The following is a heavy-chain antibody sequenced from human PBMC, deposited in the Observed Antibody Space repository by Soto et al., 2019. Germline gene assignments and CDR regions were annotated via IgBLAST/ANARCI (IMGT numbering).Heavy chain of an antibody. CDR1: GFSLTTYGGG. V-gene: IGHV2-5*02. CDR3: AHRLTLNSDWNYGRFDY. Sequence: HITLKESGPTLVKPTQTLTLTCSFSGFSLTTYGGGVGWVRHPPGKALGWLALIYWGDGKRYSPSLNSRLTITKATSKNHVVLTLTNMDPVDTATYYCAHRLTLNSDWNYGRFDYWGQGTLVTVSS. D-gene: IGHD1-7*01. J-gene: IGHJ4*02. CDR2: IYWGDGK.